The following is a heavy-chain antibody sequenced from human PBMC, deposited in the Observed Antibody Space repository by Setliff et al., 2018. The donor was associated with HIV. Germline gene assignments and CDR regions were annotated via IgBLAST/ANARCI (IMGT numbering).Heavy chain of an antibody. D-gene: IGHD2-21*02. CDR1: GFTVSSNY. CDR3: ASPGTYCGGDCYLKY. Sequence: GSLRLSCAASGFTVSSNYMSWVRQAPGKGLEWVSVIYSGGSTYYADSVKGRFTISRDNSKNTLYLQMNSLRAEETALYYCASPGTYCGGDCYLKYWGQGARVTVSS. CDR2: IYSGGST. J-gene: IGHJ4*02. V-gene: IGHV3-66*02.